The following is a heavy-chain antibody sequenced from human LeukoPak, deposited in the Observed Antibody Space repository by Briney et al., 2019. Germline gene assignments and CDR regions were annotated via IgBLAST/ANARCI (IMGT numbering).Heavy chain of an antibody. Sequence: SETLSLTCAVYGGCCGGYDWSWIRQPPGKELEWIGEINHSGSTNYNPSLKSRVTISVDTSKNQFSLKLSSVTAADTAVYYCARGDGTVTTGRNFDYWGQGTLVTVSS. D-gene: IGHD4-17*01. V-gene: IGHV4-34*01. CDR2: INHSGST. J-gene: IGHJ4*02. CDR1: GGCCGGYD. CDR3: ARGDGTVTTGRNFDY.